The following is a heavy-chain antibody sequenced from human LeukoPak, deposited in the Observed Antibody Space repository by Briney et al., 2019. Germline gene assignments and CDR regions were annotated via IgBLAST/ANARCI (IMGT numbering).Heavy chain of an antibody. CDR1: GFSFASYG. CDR2: ITSDGHVE. CDR3: ARRYCSSTSCLIDY. V-gene: IGHV3-48*03. Sequence: PGGPLRLSCAASGFSFASYGMNWVRQAPGKGLEWVSHITSDGHVETYVDSVRGRFTMSRDNAKDLLFLQMNGLRAEDTAVYYCARRYCSSTSCLIDYWGQGTLVTVSS. D-gene: IGHD2-2*01. J-gene: IGHJ4*02.